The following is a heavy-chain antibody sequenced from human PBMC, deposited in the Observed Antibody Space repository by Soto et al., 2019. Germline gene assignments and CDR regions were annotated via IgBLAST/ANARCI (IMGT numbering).Heavy chain of an antibody. Sequence: SGGSLRLSCAASGFTLSSDAMSWVRQAPGKGLEWVSAISGSGGSTYYADSVKGRFTISRDNSKNTLYLQMNSLRAEDTAVYYCANTPLGYCSGGSCPLYFDYRGQGTLVTVSS. V-gene: IGHV3-23*01. D-gene: IGHD2-15*01. CDR2: ISGSGGST. CDR1: GFTLSSDA. CDR3: ANTPLGYCSGGSCPLYFDY. J-gene: IGHJ4*02.